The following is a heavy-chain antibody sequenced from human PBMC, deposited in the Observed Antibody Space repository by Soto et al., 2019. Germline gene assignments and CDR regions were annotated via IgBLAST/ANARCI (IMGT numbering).Heavy chain of an antibody. CDR2: ISSSSSTI. CDR3: VRGLGLVEAHKALDY. CDR1: GFTFSSYS. V-gene: IGHV3-48*01. Sequence: GGSLRLSCAASGFTFSSYSMNWVRQAPGKGLEWVSYISSSSSTIYYADSVKGRFTISRDNAKNSLYLQMNSVTAADTAVYYCVRGLGLVEAHKALDYWGQGTLVTVSS. D-gene: IGHD1-26*01. J-gene: IGHJ4*02.